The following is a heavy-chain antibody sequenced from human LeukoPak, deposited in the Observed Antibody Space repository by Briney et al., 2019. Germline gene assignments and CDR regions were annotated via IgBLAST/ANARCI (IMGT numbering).Heavy chain of an antibody. D-gene: IGHD3-22*01. Sequence: RPSETLSLTRTVSGGSISSGSYYWSWIRRPAGKGLEWIGRIYSSGSTNYNPSLRSRATISIDTSSNEFSLKLSSVTAADTAVYYCVSSGYNPRFYYYYLDVWGKGTTVTISS. CDR2: IYSSGST. V-gene: IGHV4-61*02. J-gene: IGHJ6*03. CDR3: VSSGYNPRFYYYYLDV. CDR1: GGSISSGSYY.